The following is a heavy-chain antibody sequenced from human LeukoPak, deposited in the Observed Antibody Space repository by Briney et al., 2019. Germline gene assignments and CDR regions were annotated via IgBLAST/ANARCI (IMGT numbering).Heavy chain of an antibody. Sequence: SETLSLTCTVPGGSISTYYWSWIRQPPGKGLEWIGYIYYSGSTNYNPSLKSRVTISVDTSKNQFSLKLSSVTAADTAVYYCARDRGYYFGSGSYLGDWGQGTLVTVSS. CDR3: ARDRGYYFGSGSYLGD. V-gene: IGHV4-59*01. CDR2: IYYSGST. CDR1: GGSISTYY. D-gene: IGHD3-10*01. J-gene: IGHJ4*02.